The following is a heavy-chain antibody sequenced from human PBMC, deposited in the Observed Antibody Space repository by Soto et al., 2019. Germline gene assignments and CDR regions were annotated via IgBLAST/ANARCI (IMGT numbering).Heavy chain of an antibody. CDR2: IIPIFGTA. V-gene: IGHV1-69*01. J-gene: IGHJ6*02. D-gene: IGHD3-3*01. CDR3: ARWGYYDFWRGYDYYYYGMDV. CDR1: GGTFSSYA. Sequence: QVQLVQSGAEVQKPGSSVKVSCKASGGTFSSYAISWVRQAPGQGLEWLGGIIPIFGTANYAQKFQGRVTKTADESTSTGYMELSSLRSEDTAVYYCARWGYYDFWRGYDYYYYGMDVWGQGTTVTVSS.